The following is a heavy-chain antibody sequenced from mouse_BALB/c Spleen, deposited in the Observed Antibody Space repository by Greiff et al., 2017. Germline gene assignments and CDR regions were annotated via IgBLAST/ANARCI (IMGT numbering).Heavy chain of an antibody. CDR3: ARSLYEGAMDY. CDR2: INPSTGYT. V-gene: IGHV1-7*01. J-gene: IGHJ4*01. Sequence: VQLQQSGAELAKPGASVKMSCKASGYTFTSYWMHWVKQRPGQGLEWIGYINPSTGYTEYNQKFKDKATLTADKSSSTAYMQLSSLTSEDSAVYYCARSLYEGAMDYWGQGTSVTVSS. CDR1: GYTFTSYW. D-gene: IGHD2-12*01.